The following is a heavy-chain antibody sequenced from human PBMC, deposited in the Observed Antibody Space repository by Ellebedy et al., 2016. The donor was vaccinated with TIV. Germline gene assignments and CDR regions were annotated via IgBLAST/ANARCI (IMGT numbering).Heavy chain of an antibody. V-gene: IGHV3-23*01. Sequence: GESLKISXAASGFSFSNFGMSWVRQAPGRGLQWVSSVSGSGGSTYYADSVKGRFTISRDNSKNTLYLQMNSLRAEDTAIYYCAKPGGWVGCADPKGLCGMDVWGQGTTVTVSS. CDR1: GFSFSNFG. D-gene: IGHD3-16*01. CDR2: VSGSGGST. CDR3: AKPGGWVGCADPKGLCGMDV. J-gene: IGHJ6*02.